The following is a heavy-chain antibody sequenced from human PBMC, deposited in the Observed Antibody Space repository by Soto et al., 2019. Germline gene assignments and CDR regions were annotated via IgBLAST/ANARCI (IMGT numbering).Heavy chain of an antibody. Sequence: ASVQVSCKASGYNFTNFGISWLRKAPGQGLEWVGWISPYSGNTNYAQKFRGRVTMTTDATTAYMELRSLRSDDAAVYYCAKLATYSTISPFDIWGQGTMVTVSS. V-gene: IGHV1-18*01. J-gene: IGHJ3*02. CDR1: GYNFTNFG. D-gene: IGHD1-26*01. CDR3: AKLATYSTISPFDI. CDR2: ISPYSGNT.